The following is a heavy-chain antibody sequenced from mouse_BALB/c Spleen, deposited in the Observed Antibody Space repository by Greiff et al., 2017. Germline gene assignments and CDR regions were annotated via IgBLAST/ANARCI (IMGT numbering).Heavy chain of an antibody. D-gene: IGHD2-1*01. V-gene: IGHV3-2*02. CDR3: ARSGYGKGDAMDY. CDR1: GYSITSDYA. J-gene: IGHJ4*01. Sequence: EVQLQQSGPGLVKPSQSLSLTCTVTGYSITSDYAWNWIRQFPGNKLEWMGYISYSGSTSYNPSLKSRISITRDTSKNQFFLQLNSVTTEDTATYYCARSGYGKGDAMDYWGQGTSVTVSS. CDR2: ISYSGST.